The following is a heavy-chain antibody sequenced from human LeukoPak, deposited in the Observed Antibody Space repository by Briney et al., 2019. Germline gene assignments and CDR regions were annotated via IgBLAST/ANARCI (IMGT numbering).Heavy chain of an antibody. Sequence: GGSLRLSCAASGFTFSTYWMTWVRQAPGQGLEWVANIKPDGSETYYVDPVKGRFTISRDNAKTFLYLQMNSLRGEDTAVYYCGGFGYEAAVDLWGQGTLVIVSS. J-gene: IGHJ4*02. CDR3: GGFGYEAAVDL. V-gene: IGHV3-7*01. CDR2: IKPDGSET. D-gene: IGHD6-13*01. CDR1: GFTFSTYW.